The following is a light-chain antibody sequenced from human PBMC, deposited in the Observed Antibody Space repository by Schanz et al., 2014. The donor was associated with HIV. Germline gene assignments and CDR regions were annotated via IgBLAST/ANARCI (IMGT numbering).Light chain of an antibody. CDR1: QSVISSY. V-gene: IGKV3-15*01. CDR2: GAS. CDR3: QQYNDWPPIT. J-gene: IGKJ5*01. Sequence: EIVLTQSPGTLSLSPGERATLSCRASQSVISSYLAWYQQKPGQAPRLLIYGASTRVTGIPARFSGSGSGTEFTLTISSLQSEDFAVYYCQQYNDWPPITFGQGTRLEIK.